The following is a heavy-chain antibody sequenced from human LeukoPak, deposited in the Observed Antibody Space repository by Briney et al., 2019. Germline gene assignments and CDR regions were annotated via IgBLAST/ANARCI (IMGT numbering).Heavy chain of an antibody. D-gene: IGHD6-13*01. Sequence: PGGSLRLSCAASGFTFSSYWMHWVRQAPGKGLVWVSRINSDGSSTSYADSVKGRFTISRDNAKNSLYLQMNSLRAEDTAVYYCARIDGRQQLVRAKQDNYYYYMDVWGKGTTVTISS. V-gene: IGHV3-74*01. CDR2: INSDGSST. CDR3: ARIDGRQQLVRAKQDNYYYYMDV. CDR1: GFTFSSYW. J-gene: IGHJ6*03.